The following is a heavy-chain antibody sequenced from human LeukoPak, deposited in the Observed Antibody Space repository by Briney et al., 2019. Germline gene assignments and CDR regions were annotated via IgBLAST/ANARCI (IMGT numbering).Heavy chain of an antibody. CDR2: INPNSGGT. J-gene: IGHJ5*02. V-gene: IGHV1-2*02. Sequence: ASVKVSCKASGYTFTGYYMHWVRQAPGQGLEWMGWINPNSGGTNYAQKFQGRVTMTRDTSISTAYMELSRLRSDVTAVYYCARSRVTVTTDNWFDPWGQGTLVTVSS. CDR3: ARSRVTVTTDNWFDP. D-gene: IGHD4-17*01. CDR1: GYTFTGYY.